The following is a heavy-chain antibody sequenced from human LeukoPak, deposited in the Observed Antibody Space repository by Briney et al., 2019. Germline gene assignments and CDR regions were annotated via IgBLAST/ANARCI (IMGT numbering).Heavy chain of an antibody. CDR2: ISWNSGSI. J-gene: IGHJ3*02. CDR1: GFTIEDYA. CDR3: AKLWGYDYDAFDI. V-gene: IGHV3-9*03. Sequence: PGRSLRLSCAASGFTIEDYAMHWVRQAPGKGLEWVSGISWNSGSIGYADSVKGRFTISRDNAKNSLYLQMNSLRAEDMALYYCAKLWGYDYDAFDIWGQGTMVTVSS. D-gene: IGHD5-12*01.